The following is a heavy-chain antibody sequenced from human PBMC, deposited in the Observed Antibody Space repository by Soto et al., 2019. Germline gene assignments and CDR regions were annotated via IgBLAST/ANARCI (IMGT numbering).Heavy chain of an antibody. CDR2: IYYSGST. CDR1: GGSISSYY. V-gene: IGHV4-59*08. D-gene: IGHD3-10*01. Sequence: PSETLSLTCTVSGGSISSYYWSWIRQPPGKGLEWIGYIYYSGSTNYNPSLKSRVTISVDTSKNQFSLKLSSVTAADTAVYYCARHRSSGSTSWFDPWGQGTLVTVSS. J-gene: IGHJ5*02. CDR3: ARHRSSGSTSWFDP.